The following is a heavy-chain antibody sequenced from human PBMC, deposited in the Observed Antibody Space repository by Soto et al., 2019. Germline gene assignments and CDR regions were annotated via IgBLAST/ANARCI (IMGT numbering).Heavy chain of an antibody. CDR1: GFTFSNYG. CDR2: ISYDGGTK. J-gene: IGHJ4*02. CDR3: ANQVQTGH. Sequence: GGSLRLSCAASGFTFSNYGMHWVRQAPGKGLEWVAVISYDGGTKYYADSVKGRFTISRDNSKNTLYLQMNSLRAEDTTVYYCANQVQTGHWGQGTLVTVSS. D-gene: IGHD1-1*01. V-gene: IGHV3-30*18.